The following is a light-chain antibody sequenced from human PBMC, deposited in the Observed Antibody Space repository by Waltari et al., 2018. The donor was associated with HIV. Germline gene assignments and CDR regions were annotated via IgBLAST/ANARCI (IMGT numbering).Light chain of an antibody. CDR3: QSRDSTGNSDV. CDR1: SLPSYY. Sequence: SSELTKDPGVSVALGQKVKITCQGDSLPSYYANWYQQKPGQAPVLVFYSKDSRPSVGPYRFPATTTGNTASLTSTGAQAEDEPDDYCQSRDSTGNSDVFGTGTQVSVL. J-gene: IGLJ1*01. CDR2: SKD. V-gene: IGLV3-19*01.